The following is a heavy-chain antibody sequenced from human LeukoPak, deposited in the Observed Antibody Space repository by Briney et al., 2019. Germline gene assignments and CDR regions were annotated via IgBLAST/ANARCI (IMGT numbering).Heavy chain of an antibody. V-gene: IGHV3-48*01. CDR1: GFTFSSYS. CDR2: ISGSGATK. CDR3: ARDNHLPTTVTTFDY. Sequence: PGGSLRLSCAASGFTFSSYSMNWVRQAPGKGPEFVSYISGSGATKYYTDSVRGRFTISRDNAKNSLYLQMNSLRAEDTAVYYCARDNHLPTTVTTFDYWGQGTLVTVSS. J-gene: IGHJ4*02. D-gene: IGHD4-17*01.